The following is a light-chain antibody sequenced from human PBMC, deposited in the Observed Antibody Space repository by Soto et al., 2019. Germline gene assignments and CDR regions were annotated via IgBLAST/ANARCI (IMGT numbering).Light chain of an antibody. J-gene: IGKJ1*01. CDR1: QSLVHRDGNTY. Sequence: DIVLTQTPLSSPVTLGQPASISCRSSQSLVHRDGNTYLSWLQQRPGQPPRLLIYMVFNRFSGVPDRFSGSGAGTDFTLKISRVEAEDVGVYYCTQSTPFPRTFGQGTKVEIK. V-gene: IGKV2-24*01. CDR2: MVF. CDR3: TQSTPFPRT.